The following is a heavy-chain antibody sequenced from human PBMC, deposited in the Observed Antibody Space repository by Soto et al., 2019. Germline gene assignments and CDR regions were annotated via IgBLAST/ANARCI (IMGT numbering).Heavy chain of an antibody. D-gene: IGHD2-8*01. CDR2: INPKSGGT. CDR1: GYSFTDYH. J-gene: IGHJ6*02. V-gene: IGHV1-2*04. CDR3: ARGDSTDCSNGVCSFFYNRDMDV. Sequence: APVKVSCKASGYSFTDYHIHWVRQAPGQGLEWLGRINPKSGGTSTAQKFQGWVTMTTDTSISTASMELTRLTSDDTAIYYCARGDSTDCSNGVCSFFYNRDMDVWGQGTTVTVSS.